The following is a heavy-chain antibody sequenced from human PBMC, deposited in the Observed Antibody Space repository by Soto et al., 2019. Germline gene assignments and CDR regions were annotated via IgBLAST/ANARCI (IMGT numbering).Heavy chain of an antibody. J-gene: IGHJ3*01. Sequence: QVQLVQSGAEVKKPGSSVKVSCRASGGTLNKHAITWVRRAPGQGLEWLGGIIPMFGIPNYPQKFQGRVTITADDSTNTSHMELIGLRSDDTAVYYCARGGTRGWLKGAYDVWGQGTMVTVSS. CDR2: IIPMFGIP. D-gene: IGHD6-19*01. V-gene: IGHV1-69*01. CDR1: GGTLNKHA. CDR3: ARGGTRGWLKGAYDV.